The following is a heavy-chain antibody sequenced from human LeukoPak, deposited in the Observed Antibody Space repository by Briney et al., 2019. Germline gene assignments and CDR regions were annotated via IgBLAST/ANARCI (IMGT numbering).Heavy chain of an antibody. D-gene: IGHD2-2*01. V-gene: IGHV4-34*01. CDR2: INHSGST. CDR1: GGSFSGYY. Sequence: SETLSLTCAVYGGSFSGYYWGWIRQPPGKGLEWIGEINHSGSTNYNPSLKSRVTISVDTSKNQFSLKLSSVTAADTAVYYCASGVVPAANWGQGTLVTVSS. J-gene: IGHJ4*02. CDR3: ASGVVPAAN.